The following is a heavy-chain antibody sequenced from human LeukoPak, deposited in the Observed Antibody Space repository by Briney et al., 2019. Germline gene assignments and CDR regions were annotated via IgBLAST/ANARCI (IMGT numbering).Heavy chain of an antibody. V-gene: IGHV4-61*02. CDR3: ARDSTTTVTIFDY. CDR2: IYTSGST. D-gene: IGHD4-17*01. CDR1: GGSISSGSYY. J-gene: IGHJ4*02. Sequence: SGTLSLTCTVSGGSISSGSYYWSWIRQPAGKGLEWIGRIYTSGSTNYNPSLKSRVTISVDTSKNQFSLKLSSVTAADTAVYYCARDSTTTVTIFDYWGQGTLVTVSS.